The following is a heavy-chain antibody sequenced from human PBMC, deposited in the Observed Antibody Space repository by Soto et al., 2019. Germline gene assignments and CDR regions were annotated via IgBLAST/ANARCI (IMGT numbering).Heavy chain of an antibody. CDR2: IYHSGTT. V-gene: IGHV4-59*01. J-gene: IGHJ4*02. CDR3: ARHLNYNYFDY. D-gene: IGHD3-10*01. CDR1: GASISNYY. Sequence: SETLSLTCSVSGASISNYYWSWIRQPPGKGLEWLGYIYHSGTTSYNPSLQSRVTISLDTPKNQFSLKLTSATAADTAVYYCARHLNYNYFDYWGQGTLVTVSS.